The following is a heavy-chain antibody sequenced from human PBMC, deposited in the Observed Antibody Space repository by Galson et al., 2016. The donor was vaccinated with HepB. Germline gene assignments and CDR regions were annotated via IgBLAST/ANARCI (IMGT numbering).Heavy chain of an antibody. CDR2: ISTSISTI. V-gene: IGHV3-48*02. Sequence: SLRLSCAASGFTLSSSGINWVRQAPGKGLQWLSYISTSISTIYYADSVMGRFTISRDNAANSVYLHMNGLRDDDTAIYYCARELVRSAFDLWGQGTMVTVSS. D-gene: IGHD4/OR15-4a*01. CDR3: ARELVRSAFDL. J-gene: IGHJ3*01. CDR1: GFTLSSSG.